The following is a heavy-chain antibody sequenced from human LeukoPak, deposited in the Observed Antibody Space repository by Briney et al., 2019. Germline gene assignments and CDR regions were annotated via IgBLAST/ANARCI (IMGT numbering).Heavy chain of an antibody. J-gene: IGHJ4*02. CDR2: ISSSSSYI. Sequence: GGSLRLSCAASGFTFSSYSMNWVRQAPGKGLEWVSFISSSSSYIYYADSVKGRFTISRDNAKNSLYLQMNSLRAEDTAVYYCARDRPGIAAADIDYWGQGTLVTVSS. CDR1: GFTFSSYS. V-gene: IGHV3-21*01. D-gene: IGHD6-13*01. CDR3: ARDRPGIAAADIDY.